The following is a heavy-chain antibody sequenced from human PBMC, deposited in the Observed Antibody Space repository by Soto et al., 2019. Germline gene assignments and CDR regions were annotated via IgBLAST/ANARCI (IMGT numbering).Heavy chain of an antibody. CDR3: VRDLDGSGSYYTDY. CDR1: GYTFSIYG. J-gene: IGHJ4*02. V-gene: IGHV1-18*01. D-gene: IGHD3-10*01. CDR2: TRPNNGNT. Sequence: QVQLVQSGAEVKKPGASVKVSCKASGYTFSIYGINWVRQAPGQGLEWMGWTRPNNGNTKYAQNLQGRVTMTTDTSTSTAYMELRSLRPDDTAVYYCVRDLDGSGSYYTDYWGQGTLLTVSS.